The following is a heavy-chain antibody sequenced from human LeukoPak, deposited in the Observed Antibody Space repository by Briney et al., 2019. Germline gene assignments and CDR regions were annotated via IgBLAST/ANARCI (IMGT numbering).Heavy chain of an antibody. J-gene: IGHJ4*02. CDR3: ARLRGYSYGLGSYFDY. D-gene: IGHD5-18*01. CDR2: INWNGGST. Sequence: PGESLRLSCAASGFTFDDYGMSWVRQAPGKGLAWVSGINWNGGSTGYADSVKGRFTISRDNAKNSLYLQMNSLRAEDTALYYCARLRGYSYGLGSYFDYWGQGTLVTVSS. V-gene: IGHV3-20*04. CDR1: GFTFDDYG.